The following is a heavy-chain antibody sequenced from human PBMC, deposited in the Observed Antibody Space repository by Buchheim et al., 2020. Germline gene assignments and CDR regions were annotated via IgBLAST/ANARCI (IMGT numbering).Heavy chain of an antibody. V-gene: IGHV3-21*01. Sequence: EVQLVESGGGLVKPGGSLRLSCAASGFTFSSYSMNWVRQAPGKGLEWVSSISSSSSYIYYADSVKGRFTISRDNAKNSLYLQMSSLRAEDTAVYYCARDLGYCSGGSCSGWFDPWGQGTL. J-gene: IGHJ5*02. CDR3: ARDLGYCSGGSCSGWFDP. D-gene: IGHD2-15*01. CDR1: GFTFSSYS. CDR2: ISSSSSYI.